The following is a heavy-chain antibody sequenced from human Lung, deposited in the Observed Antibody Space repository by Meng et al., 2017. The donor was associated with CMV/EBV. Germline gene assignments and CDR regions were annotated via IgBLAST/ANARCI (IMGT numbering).Heavy chain of an antibody. Sequence: XVSXKGSGYSFTSYWIGWVRQMPGKGLEWMGIIYPGDSDTRYSPSLQGQVTISADKSISTAYLQWSSLKASDIAMYYCARQSTLGYCSSTSCYSYYFMDVWXQGTTVTVSS. CDR3: ARQSTLGYCSSTSCYSYYFMDV. CDR1: GYSFTSYW. CDR2: IYPGDSDT. D-gene: IGHD2-2*02. V-gene: IGHV5-51*01. J-gene: IGHJ6*02.